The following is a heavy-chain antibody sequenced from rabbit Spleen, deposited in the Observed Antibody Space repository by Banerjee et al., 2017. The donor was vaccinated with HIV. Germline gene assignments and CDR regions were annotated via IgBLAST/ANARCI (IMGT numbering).Heavy chain of an antibody. CDR3: ARDTGSSFSSYGMDL. D-gene: IGHD8-1*01. Sequence: ESGGGLVKPGASLTLTCKASGFSFSFSNYLCWVRQPPGKGPEWIACIAAGVSGTTYYATWAKGRFTISNPSSTTVTLQMTSLTVADTATYFCARDTGSSFSSYGMDLWGPGTLVTVS. CDR1: GFSFSFSNY. CDR2: IAAGVSGTT. V-gene: IGHV1S40*01. J-gene: IGHJ6*01.